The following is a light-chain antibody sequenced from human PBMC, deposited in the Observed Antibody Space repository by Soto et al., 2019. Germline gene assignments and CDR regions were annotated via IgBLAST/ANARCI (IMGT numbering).Light chain of an antibody. CDR3: QAWDSSTAVV. J-gene: IGLJ2*01. CDR1: KLGDKY. V-gene: IGLV3-1*01. CDR2: QDS. Sequence: SYELTQPPSVSVSPGQTASITCSGDKLGDKYACWYQQKPGQPPVLVIYQDSKRPSGIPERFSGSNSGNTATLTISGTQAMDEADYYCQAWDSSTAVVFGGGTKVTVL.